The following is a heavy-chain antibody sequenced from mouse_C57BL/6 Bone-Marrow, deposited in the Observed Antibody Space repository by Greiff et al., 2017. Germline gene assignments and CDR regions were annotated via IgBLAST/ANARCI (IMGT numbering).Heavy chain of an antibody. Sequence: VQLVESGAELARPGASVKMSCKASGYTFTSYTMHWVKQRPGQGLEWIGYINPSSGYTKYNQKFKDKATLTADKSSSTAYMQLSSLTSEDSAVYYCASYGFAYWGQGTLVTVSA. D-gene: IGHD1-1*02. CDR3: ASYGFAY. CDR1: GYTFTSYT. J-gene: IGHJ3*01. V-gene: IGHV1-4*01. CDR2: INPSSGYT.